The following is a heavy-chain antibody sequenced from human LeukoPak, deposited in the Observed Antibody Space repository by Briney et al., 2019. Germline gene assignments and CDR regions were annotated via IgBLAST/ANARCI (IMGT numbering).Heavy chain of an antibody. CDR2: INPNSGGT. CDR3: ARDQRLWFGELFPTVYGMDV. CDR1: GYTFTGYY. Sequence: ASVKVSCKASGYTFTGYYMHWVRQAPGQGLEWMGWINPNSGGTNYAQKFQGWVTMTRDTSISTAYMELSGLRSDDTAVYYCARDQRLWFGELFPTVYGMDVWGKGTTVTVSS. D-gene: IGHD3-10*01. J-gene: IGHJ6*04. V-gene: IGHV1-2*04.